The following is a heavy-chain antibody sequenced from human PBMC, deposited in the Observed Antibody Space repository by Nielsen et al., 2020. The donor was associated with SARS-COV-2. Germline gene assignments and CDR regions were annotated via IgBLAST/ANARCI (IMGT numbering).Heavy chain of an antibody. D-gene: IGHD5-12*01. J-gene: IGHJ3*02. CDR2: IYYSGST. Sequence: SETLSLTCTVSGGSISSYFWSWIRQPPGKGLEWIGYIYYSGSTNYNPSLKSRVTISEDTSKNQFALKLSSVTAADTAVYYCARDSGYEFAFDIWGQGTMVTVSS. CDR3: ARDSGYEFAFDI. V-gene: IGHV4-59*08. CDR1: GGSISSYF.